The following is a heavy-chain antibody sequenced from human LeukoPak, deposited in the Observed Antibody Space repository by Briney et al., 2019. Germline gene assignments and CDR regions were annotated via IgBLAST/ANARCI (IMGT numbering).Heavy chain of an antibody. CDR3: AKDLHFWSGIDY. J-gene: IGHJ4*02. CDR2: IGSDDST. V-gene: IGHV3-23*01. D-gene: IGHD3-3*02. CDR1: GFTFGTNA. Sequence: GGSLRLSCAASGFTFGTNAMSWVRQAPGKGLEWVSGIGSDDSTHYAESVKGRFTISRDNSKNTLYLQMNSLETEDTAVYYCAKDLHFWSGIDYWGQGTLVTVSS.